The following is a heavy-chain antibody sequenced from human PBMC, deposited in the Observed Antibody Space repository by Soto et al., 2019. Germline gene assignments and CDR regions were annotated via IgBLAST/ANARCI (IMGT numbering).Heavy chain of an antibody. Sequence: ASVKVSCKTSGYKFTTYGISWVRQAPGQGLEWMGRISGDTGSTNIGQKFQGRVTLTSDASTNTVYMELRSLKSDDTAVYFCARSSTIREDDGGR. D-gene: IGHD1-1*01. V-gene: IGHV1-18*01. CDR2: ISGDTGST. CDR1: GYKFTTYG. J-gene: IGHJ2*01. CDR3: ARSSTIREDD.